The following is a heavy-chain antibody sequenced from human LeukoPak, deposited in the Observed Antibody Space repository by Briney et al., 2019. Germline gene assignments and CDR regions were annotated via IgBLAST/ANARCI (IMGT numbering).Heavy chain of an antibody. CDR1: GFTFSTYW. CDR2: IKYDGSEK. D-gene: IGHD2-2*01. V-gene: IGHV3-7*01. Sequence: GGSLRLSRAASGFTFSTYWMSWVRQAPGKGLEWVANIKYDGSEKYYVDSVKGRFTISRDNAKNSVHLQMDSLRAEDTAFYYCVRDLTRVVAGATIDYWGQGTLVTVSS. J-gene: IGHJ4*02. CDR3: VRDLTRVVAGATIDY.